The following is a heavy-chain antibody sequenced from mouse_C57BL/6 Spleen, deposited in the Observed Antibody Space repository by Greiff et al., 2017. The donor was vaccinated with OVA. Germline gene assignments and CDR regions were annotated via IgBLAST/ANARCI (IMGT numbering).Heavy chain of an antibody. CDR3: ARAYDYDEGVFDY. V-gene: IGHV1-22*01. J-gene: IGHJ2*01. D-gene: IGHD2-4*01. CDR1: GYTFTDYN. CDR2: INPNNGGT. Sequence: VQLQQSGPELVKPGASVKMSCKASGYTFTDYNMHWVKQSHGKSLEWIGYINPNNGGTSYNQKFKGKATLTVNKSSSTAYMELRSLTSEDSAVYYCARAYDYDEGVFDYWGQGTTLTVSS.